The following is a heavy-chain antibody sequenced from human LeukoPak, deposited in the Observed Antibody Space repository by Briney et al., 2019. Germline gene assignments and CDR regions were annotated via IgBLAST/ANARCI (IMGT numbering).Heavy chain of an antibody. V-gene: IGHV3-49*04. D-gene: IGHD6-19*01. CDR2: IRSKAYGGTT. CDR3: TRVPYSSGWYDYFDY. Sequence: GGSLRLSCTASGFTFGDYAMSWVRQAPGKRLEWVGFIRSKAYGGTTEYAASVKGRFTISRDDSKSIAYLQMNSLKTEDTAVYYCTRVPYSSGWYDYFDYWGQGTLVTVSS. J-gene: IGHJ4*02. CDR1: GFTFGDYA.